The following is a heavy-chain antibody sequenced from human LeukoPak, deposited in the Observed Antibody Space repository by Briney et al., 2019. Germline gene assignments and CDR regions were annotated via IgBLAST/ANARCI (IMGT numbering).Heavy chain of an antibody. V-gene: IGHV3-66*01. CDR3: ARDPSGTGTGFDI. J-gene: IGHJ3*02. D-gene: IGHD3/OR15-3a*01. Sequence: GGSLRLSCAALGFTVSRTYIRWVRQAPGKGLEWVSVIYEGGDFYYADSVRGRFAISRDSSENTVYLQMNGLRAEDTAVYYCARDPSGTGTGFDIWGQGTMVTVSS. CDR1: GFTVSRTY. CDR2: IYEGGDF.